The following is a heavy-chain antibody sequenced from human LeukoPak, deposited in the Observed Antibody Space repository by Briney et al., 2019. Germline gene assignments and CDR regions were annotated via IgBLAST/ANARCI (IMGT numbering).Heavy chain of an antibody. V-gene: IGHV3-66*02. J-gene: IGHJ5*02. CDR2: IYSDGVT. CDR1: GFIVNSYA. Sequence: GGSLRLSCAASGFIVNSYAMSWVRQAPGKGLAWVSLIYSDGVTQYADSVKGRFTISRDNTKNTLYLQMNSLRDEDTAVYFCARDRAEGKTWVEFDPWGQGTLVTVSS. CDR3: ARDRAEGKTWVEFDP.